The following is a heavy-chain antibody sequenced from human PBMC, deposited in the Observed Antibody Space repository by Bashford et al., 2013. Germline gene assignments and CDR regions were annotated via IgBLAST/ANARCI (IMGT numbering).Heavy chain of an antibody. V-gene: IGHV3-23*01. CDR2: ISASGGTT. Sequence: GGSLRLSCAASGFSFSTSAMSWVRQAPGKGLEWVSAISASGGTTWYADSVKGRFTISRDNSKNTLYLQMNSLRAEDTAVYYCAKETGRASDYWGQGTLVTVSS. J-gene: IGHJ4*02. CDR1: GFSFSTSA. CDR3: AKETGRASDY.